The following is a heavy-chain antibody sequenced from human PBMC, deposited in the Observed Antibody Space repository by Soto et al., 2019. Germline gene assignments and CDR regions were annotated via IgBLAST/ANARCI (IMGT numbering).Heavy chain of an antibody. CDR3: ARARPLTTWIQPHEAYGMDV. Sequence: QVQLQESGPGLVKPSGTLSLTCAVSGGSISSSNWWSWVRQPPGKGLEWIGEIYHSGSTNYNPSLKSRVTISVDKSKNQFSLKLSSVTAADTAVYYCARARPLTTWIQPHEAYGMDVWGQGTTVTVSS. V-gene: IGHV4-4*02. J-gene: IGHJ6*02. CDR2: IYHSGST. D-gene: IGHD5-18*01. CDR1: GGSISSSNW.